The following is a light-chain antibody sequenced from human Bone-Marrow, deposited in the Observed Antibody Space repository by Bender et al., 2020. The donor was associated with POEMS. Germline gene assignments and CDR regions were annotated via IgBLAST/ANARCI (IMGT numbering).Light chain of an antibody. Sequence: QSVMTQPPSASGTPGQRVTISCSGSSSNIGKNYVYWYQQLPGTAPKLLIYGNDQRPSGVPDRFSGSKSGTSASLTISGLRSDDEADYYCASWGDSVADRYVFGTGTKVTVL. CDR3: ASWGDSVADRYV. CDR2: GND. CDR1: SSNIGKNY. J-gene: IGLJ1*01. V-gene: IGLV1-47*01.